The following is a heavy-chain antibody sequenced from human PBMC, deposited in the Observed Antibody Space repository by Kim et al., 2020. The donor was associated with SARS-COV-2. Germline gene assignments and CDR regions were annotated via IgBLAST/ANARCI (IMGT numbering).Heavy chain of an antibody. D-gene: IGHD4-17*01. J-gene: IGHJ4*02. Sequence: SETLSLTCTVSGGSISSSSYYWGWIRQPPGKGLEWIGSIYYSGSTYYNPSLKSRVTISVDTSKNQFSLKLSSVTAADTAVYYCARHPGPTPYGEPTPSFDYWGQGTLVTVS. CDR3: ARHPGPTPYGEPTPSFDY. V-gene: IGHV4-39*01. CDR2: IYYSGST. CDR1: GGSISSSSYY.